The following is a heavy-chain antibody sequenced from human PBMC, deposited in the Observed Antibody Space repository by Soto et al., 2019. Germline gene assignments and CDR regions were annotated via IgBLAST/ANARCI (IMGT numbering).Heavy chain of an antibody. Sequence: PSETLSLTCTVSGGSISSYYWSWIRQPPGKGLEWIGYIYYSGSTNYNPSLKSRVTISVDTSKNQFSLKLSSVTAADTAVYYCARLLLDCSGGSCYPGNFDYWGQGTLVTVS. D-gene: IGHD2-15*01. V-gene: IGHV4-59*01. CDR3: ARLLLDCSGGSCYPGNFDY. CDR2: IYYSGST. J-gene: IGHJ4*02. CDR1: GGSISSYY.